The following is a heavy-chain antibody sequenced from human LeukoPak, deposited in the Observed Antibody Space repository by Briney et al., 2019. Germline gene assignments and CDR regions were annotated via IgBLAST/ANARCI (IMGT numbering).Heavy chain of an antibody. CDR3: ARGKYSSGWFDY. CDR1: GFTFTSYT. CDR2: IGTTSTFI. J-gene: IGHJ4*02. Sequence: KPGGSLRLSCAASGFTFTSYTMNWVRQAPGKGLEWVASIGTTSTFIHYADSVKGRFTISRDNAQDSLFLQMNSLGAEDTAVYYCARGKYSSGWFDYWGQGTLVTVSS. V-gene: IGHV3-21*01. D-gene: IGHD6-19*01.